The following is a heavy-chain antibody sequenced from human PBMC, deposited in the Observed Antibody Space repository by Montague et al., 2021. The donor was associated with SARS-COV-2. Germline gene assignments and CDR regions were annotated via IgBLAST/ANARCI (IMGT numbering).Heavy chain of an antibody. V-gene: IGHV4-59*01. J-gene: IGHJ3*02. CDR2: IYYSGST. D-gene: IGHD5-18*01. CDR3: ARGSYGPAPFDI. CDR1: GGSISSYY. Sequence: SETLSLTCTVSGGSISSYYWSWIRQPPGKGLEWLGYIYYSGSTNYNPSLKSRVTISLDTSKNQFSLKLNSVTAADTAVYYCARGSYGPAPFDIWGQGTMVTVSS.